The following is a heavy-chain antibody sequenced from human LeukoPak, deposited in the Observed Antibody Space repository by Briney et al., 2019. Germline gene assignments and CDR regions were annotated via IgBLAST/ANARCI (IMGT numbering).Heavy chain of an antibody. CDR2: IYSGGST. Sequence: GGSLRLSCAASGFTVSSNYMSWVRQAPGKGLEWVSVIYSGGSTYYADSVKGRFTISRDNSKNTLYLQMNSLRAEDTAVYYCARGGGGSGPPTGGAFDIWGQGTMVTVSS. D-gene: IGHD6-19*01. J-gene: IGHJ3*02. CDR3: ARGGGGSGPPTGGAFDI. CDR1: GFTVSSNY. V-gene: IGHV3-53*01.